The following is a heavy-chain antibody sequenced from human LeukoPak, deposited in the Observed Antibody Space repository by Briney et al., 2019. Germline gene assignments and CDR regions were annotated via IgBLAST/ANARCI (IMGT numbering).Heavy chain of an antibody. CDR2: IYSGGST. Sequence: GGSLRLSCAASGFTVCSNYMSWVRQAPGKGLEWVSVIYSGGSTYYADSVKGRFTISRDNSKNTLYLQMNSLRAEDTAVYYCARHDYGGNPSYYYGMDVWGQGTTVTVSS. CDR1: GFTVCSNY. V-gene: IGHV3-66*04. D-gene: IGHD4-23*01. CDR3: ARHDYGGNPSYYYGMDV. J-gene: IGHJ6*02.